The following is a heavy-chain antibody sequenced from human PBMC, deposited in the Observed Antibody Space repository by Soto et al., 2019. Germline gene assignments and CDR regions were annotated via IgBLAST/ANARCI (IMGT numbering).Heavy chain of an antibody. CDR2: IYYSGST. Sequence: SETLSLTCTVSGGSISSYYWSWIRQPPGKGLEWIGYIYYSGSTNYNPSLKSRVTISVDTSKNQFSLKLSSVTAADTAVYYCARLITLEWPSYSFDPWGQGPLVTLSS. D-gene: IGHD3-3*01. V-gene: IGHV4-59*08. J-gene: IGHJ5*02. CDR3: ARLITLEWPSYSFDP. CDR1: GGSISSYY.